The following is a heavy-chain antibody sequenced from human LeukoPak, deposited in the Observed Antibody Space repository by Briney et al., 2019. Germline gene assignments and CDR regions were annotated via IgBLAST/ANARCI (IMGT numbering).Heavy chain of an antibody. CDR2: INQDGSEK. J-gene: IGHJ6*04. CDR3: AISATARGGVDV. CDR1: GFTFNSYW. Sequence: PGGSLRLSCGASGFTFNSYWMSWVRQAPGKGPEWVANIKGLEWVANINQDGSEKYYVDSVKGRFTISRDNAENSLYLQMNSLRAEDSAVYYCAISATARGGVDVWGKGTTVTVSS. V-gene: IGHV3-7*03. D-gene: IGHD5-18*01.